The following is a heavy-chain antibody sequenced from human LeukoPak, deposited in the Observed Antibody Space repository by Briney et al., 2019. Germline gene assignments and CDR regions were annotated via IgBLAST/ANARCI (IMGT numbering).Heavy chain of an antibody. J-gene: IGHJ4*02. CDR2: IIPIFGTA. CDR3: AREPTRASSGWFDY. V-gene: IGHV1-69*13. Sequence: SVKVSCKASGGTFISYAISWVRQAPGQGLEWMGGIIPIFGTANYAQKFQGRVTITADESTSTAYLELGSLRSEDTAVYYCAREPTRASSGWFDYWGQGTLVTVSS. CDR1: GGTFISYA. D-gene: IGHD6-19*01.